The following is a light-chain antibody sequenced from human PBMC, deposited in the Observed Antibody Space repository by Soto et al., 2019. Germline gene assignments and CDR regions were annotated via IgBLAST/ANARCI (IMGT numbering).Light chain of an antibody. Sequence: DIQMTQSPSSLSASVGDRVTITCRASQNINNYLNWYQQKPGKAPKLLIYGASSLQSGVPSRFSGSGSGTDFTLTIISLQPENFATYYCQQSYSSLWGTCGQGTKVDIK. CDR3: QQSYSSLWGT. J-gene: IGKJ1*01. CDR1: QNINNY. CDR2: GAS. V-gene: IGKV1-39*01.